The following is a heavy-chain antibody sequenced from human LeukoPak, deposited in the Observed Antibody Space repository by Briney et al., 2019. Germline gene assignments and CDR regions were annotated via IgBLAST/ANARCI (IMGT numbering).Heavy chain of an antibody. V-gene: IGHV3-23*01. D-gene: IGHD1-26*01. CDR2: ISGDGGTT. CDR3: AKDNSYSGSVY. CDR1: GFTFSNHA. J-gene: IGHJ4*02. Sequence: GGSLRLSCSASGFTFSNHAMTWVRQAPGKGLEWVSVISGDGGTTYYADSVKGRFTISRDNSKNTLYLQMDSLRAGDTAVYYCAKDNSYSGSVYWGQGTLVTVSS.